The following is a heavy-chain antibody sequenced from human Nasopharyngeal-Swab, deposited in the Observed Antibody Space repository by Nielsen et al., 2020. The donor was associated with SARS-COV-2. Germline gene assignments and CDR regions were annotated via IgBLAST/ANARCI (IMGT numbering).Heavy chain of an antibody. J-gene: IGHJ6*02. CDR1: GGSISSYY. D-gene: IGHD6-6*01. CDR3: ARGWIAARPHYYYYYGMDV. V-gene: IGHV4-59*01. CDR2: IYYSGST. Sequence: ETLSLTCTVSGGSISSYYWSWIRQPPGKGLEWIGYIYYSGSTNYNPSLKSRVTISVDTSKNQFSLKLSSVTAADTAVYYCARGWIAARPHYYYYYGMDVWGQGTTVTVSS.